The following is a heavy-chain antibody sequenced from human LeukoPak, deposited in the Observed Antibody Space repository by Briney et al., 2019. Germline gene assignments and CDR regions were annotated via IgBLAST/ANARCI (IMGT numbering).Heavy chain of an antibody. J-gene: IGHJ6*03. D-gene: IGHD2-2*01. Sequence: SEALSLTCTVSGGSISSGGYYWSWIRQPPGKGLEWIGYIYHSGSTYYNPSLKSRVTISVDRSKNQFSLKLSSVTAADTAVYYCARLCSSTSCYPDYYYYYMDVWGKGTTVTVSS. CDR2: IYHSGST. CDR1: GGSISSGGYY. V-gene: IGHV4-30-2*01. CDR3: ARLCSSTSCYPDYYYYYMDV.